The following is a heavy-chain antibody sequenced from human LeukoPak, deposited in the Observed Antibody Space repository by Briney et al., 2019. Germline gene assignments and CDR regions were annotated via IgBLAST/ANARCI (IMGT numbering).Heavy chain of an antibody. CDR3: ARGVPATSTD. V-gene: IGHV4-30-2*01. Sequence: SETLSLTCTVSGVSISSGGYYWSWIRQPPGKGLEWIGYIYHSGSTYYNPSLKSRVTISVDRSKNQFSLKLSSVTAADTAVYYCARGVPATSTDWGQGTLVTVSS. D-gene: IGHD4-11*01. CDR2: IYHSGST. CDR1: GVSISSGGYY. J-gene: IGHJ4*02.